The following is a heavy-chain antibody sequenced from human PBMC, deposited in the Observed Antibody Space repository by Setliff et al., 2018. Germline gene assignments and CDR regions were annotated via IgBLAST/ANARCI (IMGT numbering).Heavy chain of an antibody. D-gene: IGHD7-27*01. CDR3: ASIDWGENFYNMDV. CDR2: INGDGTIT. CDR1: GFTFSKYW. J-gene: IGHJ6*03. Sequence: LRLSCGAFGFTFSKYWMYWVRQVPGKGLVWVSRINGDGTITNYADSVKGRFTISRDNAKNTLYLQMNSLRGEDTAVYFCASIDWGENFYNMDVWGKGTTVTVS. V-gene: IGHV3-74*01.